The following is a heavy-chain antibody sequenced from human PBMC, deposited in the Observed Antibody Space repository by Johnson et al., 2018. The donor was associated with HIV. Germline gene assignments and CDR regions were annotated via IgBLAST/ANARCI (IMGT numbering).Heavy chain of an antibody. CDR1: GFTFSSYA. V-gene: IGHV3-30-3*01. CDR3: ARDSLAHDAFDI. CDR2: ISYDGSNK. Sequence: VQLVESGGGLVQPGRSLRLSCAASGFTFSSYAMHWVRQAPGKGLEWVAVISYDGSNKYYADSVKGRFTISRDNSKNTLYLQMNSLRAEDTAVYYCARDSLAHDAFDIWGQGTMVTVSS. J-gene: IGHJ3*02.